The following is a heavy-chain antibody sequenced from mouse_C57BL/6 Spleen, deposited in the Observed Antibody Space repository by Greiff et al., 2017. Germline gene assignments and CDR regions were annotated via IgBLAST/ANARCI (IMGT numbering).Heavy chain of an antibody. V-gene: IGHV1-64*01. CDR2: IHPNSGST. Sequence: VQLQQPGAELVKPGASVKLSCKASGYTFTSYWMHWVKQRPGQGLEWIGMIHPNSGSTNYNEKFKSKATLTVDKSSSTAYMQLRSLTSEDSAVYYCARDTSYAMDYWGQGTSVTVSS. CDR3: ARDTSYAMDY. J-gene: IGHJ4*01. CDR1: GYTFTSYW.